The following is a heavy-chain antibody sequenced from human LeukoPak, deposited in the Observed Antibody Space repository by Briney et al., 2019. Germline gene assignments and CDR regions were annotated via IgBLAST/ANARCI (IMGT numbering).Heavy chain of an antibody. D-gene: IGHD4-11*01. Sequence: GGSLRLSCAASGFTFSDYYMSWIRQAPGKGLEWVSYISSSGSTIYYADSVKGRFTISRDNAKNSPYLEMNSLRAEDTAIYYCARDRGSRSNSPYYFDYWGQGTLVTVSS. V-gene: IGHV3-11*04. CDR3: ARDRGSRSNSPYYFDY. CDR1: GFTFSDYY. CDR2: ISSSGSTI. J-gene: IGHJ4*02.